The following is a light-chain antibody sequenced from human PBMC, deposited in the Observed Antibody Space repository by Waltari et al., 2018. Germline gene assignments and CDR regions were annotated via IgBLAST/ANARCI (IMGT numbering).Light chain of an antibody. V-gene: IGLV3-1*01. CDR2: QDS. CDR3: QAWDSNTVV. Sequence: SYELTQPPSVSVSPGQTASLTCSGDRLGDKYAYWYQQKPGQSPVRVIYQDSRRSSRTPERLSGPNSGNTATRTISRSQAMDEADYYCQAWDSNTVVFGGGTKLTVL. CDR1: RLGDKY. J-gene: IGLJ2*01.